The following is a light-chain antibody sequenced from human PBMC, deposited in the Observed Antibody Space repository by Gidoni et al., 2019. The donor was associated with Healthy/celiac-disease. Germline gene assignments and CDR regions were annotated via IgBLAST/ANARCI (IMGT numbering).Light chain of an antibody. CDR3: NTRDSSGNHVV. CDR1: SIRRYY. J-gene: IGLJ2*01. V-gene: IGLV3-19*01. CDR2: GKN. Sequence: RITCQGDSIRRYYASGYPQKPGQAPVLVIYGKNNRPSGIPDRFSGSSTGNTAPLTITGTQAEDEADYYCNTRDSSGNHVVFGGGTKLTVL.